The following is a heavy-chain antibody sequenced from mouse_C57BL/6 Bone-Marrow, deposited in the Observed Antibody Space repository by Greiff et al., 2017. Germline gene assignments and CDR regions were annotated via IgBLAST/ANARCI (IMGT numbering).Heavy chain of an antibody. Sequence: LQESGAELVRPGTSVKMSCKASGYTFTNYWIGWAKQRPGHGLEWIGDIYPGGGYTNYNEKFKGKATLTADKSSSTAYMQFSSLTSEDSAIYYCARWTGGYYFDYWGQGTTLTVSS. J-gene: IGHJ2*01. CDR1: GYTFTNYW. CDR3: ARWTGGYYFDY. CDR2: IYPGGGYT. V-gene: IGHV1-63*01.